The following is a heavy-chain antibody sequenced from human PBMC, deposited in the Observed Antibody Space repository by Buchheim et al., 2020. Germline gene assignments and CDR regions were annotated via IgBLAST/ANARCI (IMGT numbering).Heavy chain of an antibody. J-gene: IGHJ6*02. Sequence: VQLVQSGAEVKKPGASVKVSCKASGYTFTGYYMHWVRQAPGQGLEWMGWINPNSGGTNYAQKFQGRVTMTRDTSISTAYMELSRLRSDDTAVYYCARVDAAGPGPSYYYYYYGMDVWGQGTT. CDR1: GYTFTGYY. CDR2: INPNSGGT. CDR3: ARVDAAGPGPSYYYYYYGMDV. V-gene: IGHV1-2*02. D-gene: IGHD6-13*01.